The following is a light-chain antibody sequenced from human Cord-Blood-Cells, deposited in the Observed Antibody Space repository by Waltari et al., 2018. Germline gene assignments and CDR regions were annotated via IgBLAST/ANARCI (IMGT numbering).Light chain of an antibody. CDR1: QSISSY. CDR3: QQSYSTPWT. Sequence: DIQMTQSPSSLSASVGDRVTITCRASQSISSYLNWYQQKPGKAHKLLIYAASILQSGVPSSFSGSGSGTDFTLTISSLQPEDFATYYCQQSYSTPWTFGQGTKVEIK. J-gene: IGKJ1*01. V-gene: IGKV1-39*01. CDR2: AAS.